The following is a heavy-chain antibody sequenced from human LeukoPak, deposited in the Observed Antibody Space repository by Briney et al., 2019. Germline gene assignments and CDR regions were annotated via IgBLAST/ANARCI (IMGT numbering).Heavy chain of an antibody. D-gene: IGHD3-22*01. Sequence: ASVKVSCKASGYAFTGYYMHWVRQAPGQGLEWMGWINPNSGGTNYAQKFQGRVTMTRDTSISTAYMELSRLRSDDTAVYYCARAKRGLTYYYDSSGYHDAFDIWGQGTMVTVSS. CDR3: ARAKRGLTYYYDSSGYHDAFDI. CDR2: INPNSGGT. V-gene: IGHV1-2*02. J-gene: IGHJ3*02. CDR1: GYAFTGYY.